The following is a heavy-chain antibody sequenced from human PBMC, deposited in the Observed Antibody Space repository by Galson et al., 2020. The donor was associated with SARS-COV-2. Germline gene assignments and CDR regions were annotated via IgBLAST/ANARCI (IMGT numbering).Heavy chain of an antibody. J-gene: IGHJ3*02. Sequence: GESLKISCAASGFTFSSYAMHWVRQAPGKGLEWVALISYDGNNKYYVDSVKGRFTISRDHSKNTLYLQMNSLRAEDTAMYYCARENAFDIWGQGTMVTVSS. CDR2: ISYDGNNK. V-gene: IGHV3-30-3*01. CDR1: GFTFSSYA. CDR3: ARENAFDI.